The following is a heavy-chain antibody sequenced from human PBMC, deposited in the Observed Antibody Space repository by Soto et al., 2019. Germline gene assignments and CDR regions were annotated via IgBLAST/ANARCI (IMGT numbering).Heavy chain of an antibody. CDR1: GYTFTSYA. Sequence: ASVKVSCKASGYTFTSYAMHWVRQAPGQRLERMGWINAGNGNTKYSQKFQGRVTITRDTSASTAYMELSSLRSEDTAVYYCAPTYYYGSGSPPADAFDIWGQGTMVTVSS. CDR3: APTYYYGSGSPPADAFDI. CDR2: INAGNGNT. J-gene: IGHJ3*02. V-gene: IGHV1-3*01. D-gene: IGHD3-10*01.